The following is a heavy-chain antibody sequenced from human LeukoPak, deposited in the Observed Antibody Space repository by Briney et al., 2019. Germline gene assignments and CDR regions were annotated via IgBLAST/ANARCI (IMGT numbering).Heavy chain of an antibody. V-gene: IGHV3-23*01. Sequence: GGSLRLSCAASGFTFISYAMTWVRQAPGKGLEWVSFISGSGDSTYYADSVKGRFTISRGNSKNTLYLQMNSLRAEDTAVYYCAKETSNWYGEGPEVWGKGTTVTVSS. CDR3: AKETSNWYGEGPEV. CDR2: ISGSGDST. J-gene: IGHJ6*04. D-gene: IGHD6-13*01. CDR1: GFTFISYA.